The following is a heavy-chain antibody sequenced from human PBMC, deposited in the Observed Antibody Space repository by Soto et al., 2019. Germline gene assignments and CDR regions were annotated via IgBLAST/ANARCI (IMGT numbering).Heavy chain of an antibody. CDR1: GESFNDYF. CDR3: ARRKDSIRYFYGMDV. J-gene: IGHJ6*02. Sequence: QVALQQWGAGLLKPSQTLSLTCAVYGESFNDYFWTWIRQSPGGGLEWLAEVHHTGTSYYNPSLKSRLAVSVDTSRNQFSLNLTSLTAADTATYYCARRKDSIRYFYGMDVWGQGTTVVVSS. CDR2: VHHTGTS. V-gene: IGHV4-34*02. D-gene: IGHD3-3*02.